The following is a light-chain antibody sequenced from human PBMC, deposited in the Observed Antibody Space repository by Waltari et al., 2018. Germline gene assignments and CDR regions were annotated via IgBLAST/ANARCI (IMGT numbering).Light chain of an antibody. J-gene: IGLJ3*02. V-gene: IGLV2-23*01. Sequence: QSPQPRPPPVSGPLGKRTPLPSPGTSPYVGNNTFSPWFQQHPGKAPKVIIYEARKRPSGVSSRFSGSTSGNTASLTISGLQAEDEADYYCCLYVGGGIRVFGGGTKLTVL. CDR3: CLYVGGGIRV. CDR2: EAR. CDR1: SPYVGNNT.